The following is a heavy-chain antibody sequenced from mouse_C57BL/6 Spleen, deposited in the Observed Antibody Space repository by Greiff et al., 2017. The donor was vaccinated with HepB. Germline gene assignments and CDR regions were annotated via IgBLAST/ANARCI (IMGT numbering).Heavy chain of an antibody. D-gene: IGHD1-2*01. CDR1: GFTFSNYW. J-gene: IGHJ2*01. V-gene: IGHV6-3*01. Sequence: EVKLEESGGGLVQPGGSMKLSCVASGFTFSNYWMNWVRQSPEKGLEWVAQIRLKSDNYATHYAESVKGRFTISRDDSKSSVYLQMNNLRAEDTGIYYCTGGDGPFDYWGQGTTLTVSS. CDR3: TGGDGPFDY. CDR2: IRLKSDNYAT.